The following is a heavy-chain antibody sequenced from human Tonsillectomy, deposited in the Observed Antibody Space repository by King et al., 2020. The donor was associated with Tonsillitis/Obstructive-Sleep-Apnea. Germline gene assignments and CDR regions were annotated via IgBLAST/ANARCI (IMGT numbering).Heavy chain of an antibody. V-gene: IGHV3-9*01. CDR3: AKVKTEGISYYMDV. CDR1: GFNLDDYA. Sequence: QLVQSGGGLVQPGRSLRLSCAASGFNLDDYAMHWVRQAPGKGLEWVSGISWNSGTIGYADSVKGRFTISRDNAKNSLYLQMNSLRAEDTALYYCAKVKTEGISYYMDVWGKGTTVTVSS. J-gene: IGHJ6*03. CDR2: ISWNSGTI. D-gene: IGHD5-24*01.